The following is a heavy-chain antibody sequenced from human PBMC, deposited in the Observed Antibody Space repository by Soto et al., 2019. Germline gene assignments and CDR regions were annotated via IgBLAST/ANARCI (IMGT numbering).Heavy chain of an antibody. CDR2: IYDSGST. V-gene: IGHV4-30-2*01. CDR1: GDSISRGGYS. J-gene: IGHJ6*02. CDR3: ARGSSSYYDYGMDV. D-gene: IGHD6-6*01. Sequence: PSETLSLTCAVSGDSISRGGYSWTWIRQPPGKALEWIGNIYDSGSTSYNPSLKCRVTISVDTSKNQFSLKLTSVTAADTAVYFCARGSSSYYDYGMDVWGQGTTVTVSS.